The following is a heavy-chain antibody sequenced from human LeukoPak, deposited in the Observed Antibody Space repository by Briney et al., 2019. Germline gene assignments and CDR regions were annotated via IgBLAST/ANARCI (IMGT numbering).Heavy chain of an antibody. J-gene: IGHJ5*02. Sequence: GGSLRLSCTASGFTFGDYAMSWFRQAPGQGLEWVGFIRSKAYGGTTEYAASVKGRFTISRDDSKSIAYLQMNSLKTEDTAVYYCTREDKLQSNWFDPWGQGTLVTVRS. V-gene: IGHV3-49*03. CDR1: GFTFGDYA. CDR3: TREDKLQSNWFDP. CDR2: IRSKAYGGTT. D-gene: IGHD2-15*01.